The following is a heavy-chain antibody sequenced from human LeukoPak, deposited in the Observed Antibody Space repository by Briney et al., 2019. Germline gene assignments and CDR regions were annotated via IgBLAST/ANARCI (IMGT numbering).Heavy chain of an antibody. J-gene: IGHJ4*02. Sequence: ASVKVSCKASGYTFTSYAMHWVRQAPGQRLEWMGWINAGNGNTKYSQKFQGRVTITRDTSASTAYMELSSLRSEDTAVYYCARDSSGYYYEYDYWGQGTLVTVSS. CDR3: ARDSSGYYYEYDY. V-gene: IGHV1-3*01. D-gene: IGHD3-22*01. CDR1: GYTFTSYA. CDR2: INAGNGNT.